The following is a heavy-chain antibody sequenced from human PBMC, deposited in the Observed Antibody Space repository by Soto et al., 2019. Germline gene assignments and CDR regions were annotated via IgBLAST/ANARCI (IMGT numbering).Heavy chain of an antibody. J-gene: IGHJ3*02. V-gene: IGHV3-21*01. CDR1: GFTFSNYS. CDR2: ISSSSRHI. Sequence: EVQLVESGGGLVKPGGSLRLSCAASGFTFSNYSMNWVRQAPGKGLEWVSFISSSSRHIYYADSVKGRFTISRDNAKNSLYLQLNCLRAEDTAVYYCARGSLTARDAFDIWGQETMVTVSS. CDR3: ARGSLTARDAFDI. D-gene: IGHD2-21*02.